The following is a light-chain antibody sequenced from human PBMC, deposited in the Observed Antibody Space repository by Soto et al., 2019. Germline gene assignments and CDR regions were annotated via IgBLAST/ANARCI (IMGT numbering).Light chain of an antibody. J-gene: IGKJ3*01. CDR3: QQLNSYPRT. CDR1: QGISSY. CDR2: GAS. Sequence: IELTQSPSSLSASVGXRVTITCRASQGISSYLAWYQQKPGKAPKLLIYGASTLQSGVPSRFSGSGSGTDFTLSISSLQPDDFATYYCQQLNSYPRTFGPGTKVDIK. V-gene: IGKV1-9*01.